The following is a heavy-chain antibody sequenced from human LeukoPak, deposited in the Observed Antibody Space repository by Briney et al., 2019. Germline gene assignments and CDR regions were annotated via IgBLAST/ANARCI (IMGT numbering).Heavy chain of an antibody. CDR2: IYYSGST. CDR3: ARDNTYYFDY. J-gene: IGHJ4*02. CDR1: GGSLSSYY. Sequence: SETLSLTCTVSGGSLSSYYWSWIRQPPGKGLEWIGYIYYSGSTNFNPSLKSRVTISVDTSKNQFSLKLSSVTAADTAVYYCARDNTYYFDYWGQGTLVTVSS. V-gene: IGHV4-59*01. D-gene: IGHD2-2*02.